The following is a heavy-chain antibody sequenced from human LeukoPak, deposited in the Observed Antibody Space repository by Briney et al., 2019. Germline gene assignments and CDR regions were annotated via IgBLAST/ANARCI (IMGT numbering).Heavy chain of an antibody. CDR3: ATLTLYYGSGSYFDY. Sequence: PGGSLRLSCVASGFAVDNNYMSWVRRAPGKGLECVSVIYYNGSASYADSVKGRFTISRDNAKNTLFLQMNSLRAEDTALYYCATLTLYYGSGSYFDYWGQGTLVAASS. D-gene: IGHD3-10*01. CDR2: IYYNGSA. J-gene: IGHJ4*02. V-gene: IGHV3-53*01. CDR1: GFAVDNNY.